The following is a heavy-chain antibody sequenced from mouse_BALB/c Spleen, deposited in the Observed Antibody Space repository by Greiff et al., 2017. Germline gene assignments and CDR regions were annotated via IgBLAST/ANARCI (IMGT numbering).Heavy chain of an antibody. CDR1: GFTFSSYT. CDR2: ISNGGGST. Sequence: VKLVESGGGLVQPGGSLKLSCAASGFTFSSYTMPWVRQTPEKRLEWVAYISNGGGSTYYPDTVKGRFTISRDNAKNTLYLQMSSLKSEDTAMYYCARHSNQLGRGYIDYWGQGTTLTVSS. J-gene: IGHJ2*01. D-gene: IGHD4-1*02. CDR3: ARHSNQLGRGYIDY. V-gene: IGHV5-12-2*01.